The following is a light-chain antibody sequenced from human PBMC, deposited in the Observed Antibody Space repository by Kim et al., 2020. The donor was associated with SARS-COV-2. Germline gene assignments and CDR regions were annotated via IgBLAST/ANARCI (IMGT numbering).Light chain of an antibody. Sequence: GQRVSISFSGSNSNIGINAVNWYHQIPGTAPKLLIYNSNQRPSGVRDRFSGSKSGTSASLAISGLQAEDEADFYCSAWDDSLNAWVFGGGTQLTVL. V-gene: IGLV1-44*01. CDR3: SAWDDSLNAWV. CDR1: NSNIGINA. CDR2: NSN. J-gene: IGLJ3*02.